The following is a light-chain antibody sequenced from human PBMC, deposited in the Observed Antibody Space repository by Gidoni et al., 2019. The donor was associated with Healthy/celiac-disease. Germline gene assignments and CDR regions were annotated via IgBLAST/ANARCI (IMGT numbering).Light chain of an antibody. V-gene: IGLV3-21*02. CDR3: QVWDSSVDLRV. CDR2: DDD. J-gene: IGLJ2*01. CDR1: NLETKS. Sequence: SYVLSQPPSLSVAPGLTATITCAGDNLETKSVHWYRQKAGQAPVLVVFDDDDRPSGVPDRISGSNSKNTATLSITRVEPGDEADYFCQVWDSSVDLRVFGGGTSLTVL.